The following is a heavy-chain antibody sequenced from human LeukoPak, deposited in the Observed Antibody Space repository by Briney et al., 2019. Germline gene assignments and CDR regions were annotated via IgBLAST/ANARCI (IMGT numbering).Heavy chain of an antibody. CDR3: ARGGRWGGIAAAGAPRYMDV. CDR1: GGSISSYY. CDR2: IYTSGST. V-gene: IGHV4-4*07. D-gene: IGHD6-13*01. Sequence: SETLSLTCTVSGGSISSYYWSWIRQPAGKGLEWIGRIYTSGSTNYNPSLKSRVTISVGTSKNQFSLKLSSVTAADTAVYYCARGGRWGGIAAAGAPRYMDVWGKGTTVTVSS. J-gene: IGHJ6*03.